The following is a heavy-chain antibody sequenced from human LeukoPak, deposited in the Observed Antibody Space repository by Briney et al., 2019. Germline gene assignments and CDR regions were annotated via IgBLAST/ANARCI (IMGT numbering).Heavy chain of an antibody. D-gene: IGHD6-6*01. V-gene: IGHV4-34*01. Sequence: PSETLSLTCAVYGGSFSGYYWSWIRQPPGKGLEWIGEINHSGSTNYNPSLKSRVTISVDTSKNQFSLKLSSVTAADTAVYYCARESSYAFDPWGQGTLVTVSS. J-gene: IGHJ5*02. CDR3: ARESSYAFDP. CDR1: GGSFSGYY. CDR2: INHSGST.